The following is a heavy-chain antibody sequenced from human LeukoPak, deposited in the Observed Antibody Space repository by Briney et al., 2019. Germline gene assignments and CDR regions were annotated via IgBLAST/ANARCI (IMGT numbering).Heavy chain of an antibody. Sequence: GGSLRLSCVASGFNFSDYAMNWVRQAPGKGLEWVSAISGSGGTTHYADSVKGRFATSRDNSKNTLSLQMSHLRHEDTARYYCAKDRYSNYGNWFDPWGQGTQVTVFS. CDR3: AKDRYSNYGNWFDP. J-gene: IGHJ5*02. CDR1: GFNFSDYA. D-gene: IGHD4-11*01. V-gene: IGHV3-23*01. CDR2: ISGSGGTT.